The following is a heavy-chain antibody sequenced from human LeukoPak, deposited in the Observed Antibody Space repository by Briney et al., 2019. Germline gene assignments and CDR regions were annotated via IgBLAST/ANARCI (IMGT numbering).Heavy chain of an antibody. CDR1: GFTFSDYY. Sequence: GGSLRLSCAASGFTFSDYYMSWIRQAPGKGLEWVSYISSSGSTIYYADSVKGRFTISRDNAKNSLYLQMNSLRAEDTAVYYCARSRSYLSLHDAFDIWGQGTMVTVSS. CDR3: ARSRSYLSLHDAFDI. D-gene: IGHD1-26*01. V-gene: IGHV3-11*01. J-gene: IGHJ3*02. CDR2: ISSSGSTI.